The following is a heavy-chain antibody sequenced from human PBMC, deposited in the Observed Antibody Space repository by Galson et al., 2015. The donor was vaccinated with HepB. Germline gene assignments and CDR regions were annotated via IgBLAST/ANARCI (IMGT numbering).Heavy chain of an antibody. CDR2: IRYDGNDK. Sequence: SLRLSCAASAFTFSNFGMHWVRQAPGKGLEWVAFIRYDGNDKYYGDSVKGRFTISRDNSKNTLYLQMNSLRAEDTAVYYCAKDTSPYCSSTSCYEGCFLHWGQGTLATVSS. D-gene: IGHD2-2*01. V-gene: IGHV3-30*02. CDR1: AFTFSNFG. CDR3: AKDTSPYCSSTSCYEGCFLH. J-gene: IGHJ1*01.